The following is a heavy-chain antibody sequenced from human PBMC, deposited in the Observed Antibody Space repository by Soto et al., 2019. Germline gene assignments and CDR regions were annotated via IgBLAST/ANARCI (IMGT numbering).Heavy chain of an antibody. Sequence: QVQLQESGPGLVKPSGTLSLTCAVSGASIRSNNRWSWVRQSPGKGLEWIGEIFHSGSTNYNPSLKTRLTISVDKSKNQFSLKMSSVTAAATAVYYCARVYSGSYSDSWGRGTLVTVSS. J-gene: IGHJ4*02. CDR1: GASIRSNNR. D-gene: IGHD1-26*01. CDR2: IFHSGST. V-gene: IGHV4-4*02. CDR3: ARVYSGSYSDS.